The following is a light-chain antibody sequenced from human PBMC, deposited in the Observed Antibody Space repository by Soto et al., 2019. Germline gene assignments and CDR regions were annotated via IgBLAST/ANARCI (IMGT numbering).Light chain of an antibody. CDR2: GAS. CDR3: QQYGSSNT. V-gene: IGKV3-20*01. Sequence: EIVLTHSPCTLSLSPGERATLSCRASQSVSSRSLAWYQQTGGPAPRLLIYGASRRATGLPDRFSGSGSGTDFTLTISRLAPEDFAVYYCQQYGSSNTFGRGTKLEIK. CDR1: QSVSSRS. J-gene: IGKJ2*01.